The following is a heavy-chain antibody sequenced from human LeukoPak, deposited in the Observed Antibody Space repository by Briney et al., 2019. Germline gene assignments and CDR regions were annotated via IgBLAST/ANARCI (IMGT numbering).Heavy chain of an antibody. J-gene: IGHJ4*02. CDR1: GITFRNYG. V-gene: IGHV3-33*03. D-gene: IGHD3-10*01. CDR3: ASVTYGSGSYYSDY. CDR2: IWYDGSKK. Sequence: PGRSLRLSCAASGITFRNYGMHWVRQAPGKGLVWVAVIWYDGSKKYYADSVKGRLTISRDNSRNTLYLQMNSLRAEDTAVYYCASVTYGSGSYYSDYWGQGTPVTVSS.